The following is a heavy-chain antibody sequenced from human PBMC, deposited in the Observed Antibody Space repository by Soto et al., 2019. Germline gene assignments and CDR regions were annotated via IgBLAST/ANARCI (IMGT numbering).Heavy chain of an antibody. CDR2: INSDGSST. V-gene: IGHV3-74*01. Sequence: GGSLRLSCAASGFTFSSYWMHWVRQAPGKGLVWVSRINSDGSSTSYADYVKGRFTISRDNAKNTLYLQMNSLRAEDTAVYFCARGAYCGGDCYYYGMDVWGQGTTVT. CDR1: GFTFSSYW. D-gene: IGHD2-21*02. J-gene: IGHJ6*02. CDR3: ARGAYCGGDCYYYGMDV.